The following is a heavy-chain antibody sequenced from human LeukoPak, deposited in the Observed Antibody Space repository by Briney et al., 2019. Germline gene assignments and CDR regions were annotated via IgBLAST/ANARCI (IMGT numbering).Heavy chain of an antibody. V-gene: IGHV3-33*01. CDR2: IWYDGSKN. CDR1: VFTFSSYG. Sequence: PGRSLRLSCAASVFTFSSYGMHWVRQAPGKGLEWVAVIWYDGSKNYYADSVKGRFTISRDDSKNTLNLQMNNLRAEDTALYYFARDTNLYGGPRASGGCDLWGQGTPVTVSS. CDR3: ARDTNLYGGPRASGGCDL. D-gene: IGHD4/OR15-4a*01. J-gene: IGHJ5*02.